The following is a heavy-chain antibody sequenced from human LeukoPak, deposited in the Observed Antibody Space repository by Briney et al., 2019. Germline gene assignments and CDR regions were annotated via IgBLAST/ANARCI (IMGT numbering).Heavy chain of an antibody. J-gene: IGHJ4*02. CDR1: VGTFSIYA. CDR2: IIPIFGTA. V-gene: IGHV1-69*01. CDR3: ARSSSSGARHDY. D-gene: IGHD3-22*01. Sequence: GSSVTVSLKYSVGTFSIYAISWVRQAPGQGLEWMGGIIPIFGTANYAQKFQGRVTVTADESPSTAYMELSSLRSEDTAVYYCARSSSSGARHDYWGQGTLVTVSS.